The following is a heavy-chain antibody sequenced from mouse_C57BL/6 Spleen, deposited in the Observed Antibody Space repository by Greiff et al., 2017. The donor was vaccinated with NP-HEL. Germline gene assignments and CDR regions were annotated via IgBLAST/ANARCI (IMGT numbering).Heavy chain of an antibody. D-gene: IGHD2-3*01. CDR1: GYAFSSSW. J-gene: IGHJ2*01. V-gene: IGHV1-82*01. CDR2: IYPGDGDT. CDR3: ARETDGYYPYYFDY. Sequence: VQLQQSGPELVKPGASVKISCKASGYAFSSSWMNWVKQRPGKGLEWIGRIYPGDGDTNYNGKFKGKATLTADKSSSTAYMQLSSLTSEDSAVYFCARETDGYYPYYFDYWGQGTTLTVSS.